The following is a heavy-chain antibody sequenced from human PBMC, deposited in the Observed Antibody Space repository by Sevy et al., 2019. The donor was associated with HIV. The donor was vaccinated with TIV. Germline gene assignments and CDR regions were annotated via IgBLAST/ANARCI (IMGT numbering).Heavy chain of an antibody. V-gene: IGHV3-23*01. Sequence: GGSLRLSCSASEFTFSSYAMSWVRQAPGKGLEWVSSISGTGRFTYYADFVEGRFIISRGNSKNTLSVQMNSLRAEDTAVYYCAKGFCSGATCPRDYYFDGMDVWGQGTTVTVSS. J-gene: IGHJ6*01. CDR1: EFTFSSYA. CDR3: AKGFCSGATCPRDYYFDGMDV. CDR2: ISGTGRFT. D-gene: IGHD2-15*01.